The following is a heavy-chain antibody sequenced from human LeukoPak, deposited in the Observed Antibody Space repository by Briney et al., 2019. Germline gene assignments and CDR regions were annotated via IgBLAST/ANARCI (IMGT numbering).Heavy chain of an antibody. J-gene: IGHJ3*01. Sequence: PSETLSLTCTVSGGSISVFYWSWIRQPPGKELEWIGYSHSSGSTGYNPSLESRVTISVDTSKNQFSLRVTSVTAADTAVYYCAKHTRYGHYNPTHVWGQGTMVTVST. D-gene: IGHD3-22*01. V-gene: IGHV4-4*09. CDR3: AKHTRYGHYNPTHV. CDR2: SHSSGST. CDR1: GGSISVFY.